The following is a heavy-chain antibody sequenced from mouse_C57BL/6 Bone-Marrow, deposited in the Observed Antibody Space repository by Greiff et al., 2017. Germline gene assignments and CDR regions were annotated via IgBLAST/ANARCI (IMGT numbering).Heavy chain of an antibody. J-gene: IGHJ3*01. V-gene: IGHV1-22*01. CDR1: GYTFTDYN. CDR3: ARGYYYGSSYWFAY. D-gene: IGHD1-1*01. CDR2: INPNNGGT. Sequence: EVQLQQSGPELVKPGASVKMSCKASGYTFTDYNMHWVKQSHGKSLEWIGYINPNNGGTSYNQKFKGKAPLTVNKSSSPAYMELRSLTSEDSAVDYCARGYYYGSSYWFAYWGQGTLVTVSA.